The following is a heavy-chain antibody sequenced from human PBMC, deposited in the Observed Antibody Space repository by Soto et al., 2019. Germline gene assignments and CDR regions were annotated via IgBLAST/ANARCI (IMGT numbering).Heavy chain of an antibody. CDR3: ARGLAVAGTGIDY. V-gene: IGHV4-59*01. Sequence: SETLSLTCTVSGGSISSYYWSWIRQPPGKGLEWIGYIYYSGSTNYNPSLKSRVTISVDTSKNQFSLKLSSVTAADTAVYYCARGLAVAGTGIDYWGRGTLVTV. CDR2: IYYSGST. J-gene: IGHJ4*02. CDR1: GGSISSYY. D-gene: IGHD6-19*01.